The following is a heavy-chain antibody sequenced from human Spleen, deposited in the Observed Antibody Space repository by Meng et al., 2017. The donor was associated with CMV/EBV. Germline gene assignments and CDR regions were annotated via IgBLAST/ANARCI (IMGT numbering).Heavy chain of an antibody. CDR1: GFTFSSYS. Sequence: GGSLRLSCTASGFTFSSYSMNWVRQAPGKGLEWVSTISSSSGYIYYADSVKGRFTISRDNAKNSLYLQMNSLRAEDTAVYYCARDLFSLNYGMDVWGQGTTVTVSS. CDR3: ARDLFSLNYGMDV. J-gene: IGHJ6*02. V-gene: IGHV3-21*01. CDR2: ISSSSGYI.